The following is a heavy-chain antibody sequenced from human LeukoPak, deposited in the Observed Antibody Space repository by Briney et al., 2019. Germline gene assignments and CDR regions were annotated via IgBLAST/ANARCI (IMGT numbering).Heavy chain of an antibody. V-gene: IGHV4-59*01. D-gene: IGHD3-22*01. CDR2: IYYSGST. CDR3: ASGVPDYYDSSGYSTFDY. Sequence: SETLSLTCPVSGGSISSYYWSWIRQPPGKGLEWIGYIYYSGSTNYNPSLKSRVTISVDTSKNQFSLKLSSVTAADTAVYYCASGVPDYYDSSGYSTFDYWGQGTLVTVSS. J-gene: IGHJ4*02. CDR1: GGSISSYY.